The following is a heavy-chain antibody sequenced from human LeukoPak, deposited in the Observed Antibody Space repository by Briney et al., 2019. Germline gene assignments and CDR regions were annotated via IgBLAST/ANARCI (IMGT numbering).Heavy chain of an antibody. CDR1: GFTFSDSY. CDR3: ARIRAAGLFDY. V-gene: IGHV3-11*04. Sequence: GGSLRLSCAASGFTFSDSYMTWVRQAPGKGVEWVAYISGSGHDINYSDSVKGRFTISRDNAKNSLYLQMSSLRAEDTAVYYCARIRAAGLFDYWGQGTLVTVSS. CDR2: ISGSGHDI. D-gene: IGHD6-13*01. J-gene: IGHJ4*02.